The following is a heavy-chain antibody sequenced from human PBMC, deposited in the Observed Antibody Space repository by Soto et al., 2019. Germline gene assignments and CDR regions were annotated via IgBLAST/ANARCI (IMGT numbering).Heavy chain of an antibody. J-gene: IGHJ4*02. CDR1: FGSISSSSYY. CDR3: ASPYMVRGVIIFDY. CDR2: IYYSGST. V-gene: IGHV4-39*01. Sequence: PSETLSLTCTVSFGSISSSSYYCVWIRQPPGKGLEWIGSIYYSGSTYYNPSLKSRVTISVDTSKNQFSLKLSSVTAADTAVYYCASPYMVRGVIIFDYWGQGTLVTVSS. D-gene: IGHD3-10*01.